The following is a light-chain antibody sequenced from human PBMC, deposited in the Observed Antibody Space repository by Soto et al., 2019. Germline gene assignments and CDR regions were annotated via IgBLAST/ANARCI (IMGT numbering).Light chain of an antibody. V-gene: IGKV3-20*01. CDR1: QSVSSGY. Sequence: EIVLTQPPDTLSLSPGEIATLSCRASQSVSSGYLAWYQQKPGQAPRLLIYGASSRATGIPDRFSCSGSGTDFTLTIRRLEPEDCALYYCQQYGSALLTFGGGTKGESK. CDR2: GAS. J-gene: IGKJ4*01. CDR3: QQYGSALLT.